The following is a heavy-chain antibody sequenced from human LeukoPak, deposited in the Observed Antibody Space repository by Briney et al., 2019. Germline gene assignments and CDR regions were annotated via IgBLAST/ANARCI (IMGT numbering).Heavy chain of an antibody. D-gene: IGHD3-10*01. V-gene: IGHV1-18*01. J-gene: IGHJ6*02. CDR2: ISGYNGHT. CDR1: GYTLTTYA. CDR3: ATGSITMIRGTIFFYYGVDV. Sequence: ASVKVSCKASGYTLTTYAVTWVRQAPGQGLEWMGWISGYNGHTSYAQEFQGRVTMTTDTSTSAAYMDLRSLRSDDTAVYYCATGSITMIRGTIFFYYGVDVWGQGTTVTVSS.